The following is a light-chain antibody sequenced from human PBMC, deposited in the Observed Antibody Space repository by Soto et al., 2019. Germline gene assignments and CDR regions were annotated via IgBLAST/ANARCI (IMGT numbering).Light chain of an antibody. CDR1: QSPSTN. CDR3: KQYNDWPT. V-gene: IGKV3-15*01. J-gene: IGKJ1*01. Sequence: EILLTPSPGTLSLSPVEISTLSFSASQSPSTNVAWYQQKPGQDPSILIYGESTRATGIPTRFYGSGSGTKFTLTISSLQSEDFAVYYCKQYNDWPTFGNGPTV. CDR2: GES.